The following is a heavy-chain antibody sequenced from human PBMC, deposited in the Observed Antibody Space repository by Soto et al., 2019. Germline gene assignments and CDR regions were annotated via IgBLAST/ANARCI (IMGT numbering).Heavy chain of an antibody. D-gene: IGHD4-17*01. CDR3: AKDPGQTTVTTNLDY. J-gene: IGHJ4*02. Sequence: GGSLRLSCAASGFTFSSYAMSWVRQAPGKGLEWVSAISGSGGSTYYADSVKGRFTISRDNSKNTLYLQMNSLRAEDTAVFYCAKDPGQTTVTTNLDYWGQGTLVTVSS. CDR2: ISGSGGST. CDR1: GFTFSSYA. V-gene: IGHV3-23*01.